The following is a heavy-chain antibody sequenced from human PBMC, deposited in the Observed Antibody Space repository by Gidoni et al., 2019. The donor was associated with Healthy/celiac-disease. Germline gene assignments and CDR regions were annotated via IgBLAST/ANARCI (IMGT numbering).Heavy chain of an antibody. CDR1: GYTFTGYY. CDR2: INPNSGGT. J-gene: IGHJ6*02. CDR3: ARDRPAAAGMEGYYYYYGMDV. D-gene: IGHD6-13*01. Sequence: QVQLVQSGAEVQKPGASVKVSCQASGYTFTGYYMHWVRQAPGQGLEWMGWINPNSGGTNYAQKFQGWVTMTRDTSISTAYMELSRLRSDDTAVYYCARDRPAAAGMEGYYYYYGMDVWGQGTTVTVSS. V-gene: IGHV1-2*04.